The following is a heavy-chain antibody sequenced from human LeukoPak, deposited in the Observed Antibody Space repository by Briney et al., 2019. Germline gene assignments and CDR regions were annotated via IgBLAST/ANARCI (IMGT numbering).Heavy chain of an antibody. CDR2: IYYSGST. V-gene: IGHV4-59*01. D-gene: IGHD2-15*01. CDR1: GGSITSYY. CDR3: ARGLEGYYYYYYMDV. J-gene: IGHJ6*03. Sequence: SETLSLTCTVSGGSITSYYWSWIRQPPGKGLEWIGYIYYSGSTNHNPSRKSRVTMSIDTSKNQFSLKLSSVTAADTAVYYCARGLEGYYYYYYMDVWGKGTSVTVSS.